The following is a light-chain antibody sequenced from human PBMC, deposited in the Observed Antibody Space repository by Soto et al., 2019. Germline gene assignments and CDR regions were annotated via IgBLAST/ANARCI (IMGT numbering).Light chain of an antibody. CDR1: QSVSSN. CDR3: QQYNNWPPLT. V-gene: IGKV3-15*01. J-gene: IGKJ4*01. Sequence: EIIMTQSPATLSVSPGESATPSCRASQSVSSNLAWYQQKPGQAPRLLIYGVSTRATGIPARFSGSGSETKFTLTISSLQSEDFAVYYCQQYNNWPPLTFGGGTKVDSK. CDR2: GVS.